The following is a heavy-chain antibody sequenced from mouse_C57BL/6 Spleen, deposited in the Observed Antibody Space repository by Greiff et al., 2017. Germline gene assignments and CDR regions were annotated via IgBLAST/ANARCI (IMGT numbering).Heavy chain of an antibody. J-gene: IGHJ4*01. V-gene: IGHV14-1*01. CDR1: GFNIKDYY. CDR3: TTGLYGSYAMDY. CDR2: IDPEDGDT. Sequence: VQLKESGAELVRPGASVKLSCTASGFNIKDYYMHWVKQRPEQGLEWIGRIDPEDGDTEYAPKFQGKATMTADTSSNTAYLPLSSLTSEDTAVYYCTTGLYGSYAMDYWGQGTSVTVSS. D-gene: IGHD1-1*01.